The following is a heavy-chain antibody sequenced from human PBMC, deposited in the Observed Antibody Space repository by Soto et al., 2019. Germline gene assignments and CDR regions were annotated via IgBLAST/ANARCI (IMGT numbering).Heavy chain of an antibody. CDR3: APTFPRHTAGSSVGSFTTTVDL. CDR1: GFSLTTSGVG. V-gene: IGHV2-5*02. CDR2: IYWDDDK. D-gene: IGHD2-15*01. J-gene: IGHJ5*02. Sequence: QITLKQSGPTLLKPTQTLTLTCTFSGFSLTTSGVGVGWIRQPPGKALEWLALIYWDDDKRYSPSLHSRLTITKDTSNNQVVLTITNMGPVYIATYYCAPTFPRHTAGSSVGSFTTTVDLWGQGTLCTVSS.